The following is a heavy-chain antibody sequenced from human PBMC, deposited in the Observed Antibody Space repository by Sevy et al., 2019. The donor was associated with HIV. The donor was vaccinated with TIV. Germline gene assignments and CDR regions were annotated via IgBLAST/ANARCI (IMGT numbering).Heavy chain of an antibody. V-gene: IGHV3-30*09. J-gene: IGHJ6*02. D-gene: IGHD4-17*01. CDR3: ARDLPSAVTYPVDYYGLDV. CDR2: ISYDGSNI. Sequence: GGSLRLSCAASGFTFNIYALHWVRQAPGKGLEWVAVISYDGSNIYYTESVKGRFAISRDNSKNTPYLQMNGLRPEDTAVYYCARDLPSAVTYPVDYYGLDVWGQGTTVTVSS. CDR1: GFTFNIYA.